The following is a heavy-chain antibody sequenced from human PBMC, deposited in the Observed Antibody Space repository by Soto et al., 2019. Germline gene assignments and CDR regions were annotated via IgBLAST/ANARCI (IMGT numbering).Heavy chain of an antibody. D-gene: IGHD5-18*01. J-gene: IGHJ4*01. CDR3: VGLGCSSQDF. CDR1: GLTFRSYA. V-gene: IGHV3-23*01. CDR2: ISGTGDGT. Sequence: EVQLLESGGGLIQPGGSLRLSCAASGLTFRSYALNWVRQTPGKGLEWVSGISGTGDGTDYADSVKGRFTVSRDNFKNTLYLQINFLRSEDTAVYYCVGLGCSSQDFWGQGTLVTVSS.